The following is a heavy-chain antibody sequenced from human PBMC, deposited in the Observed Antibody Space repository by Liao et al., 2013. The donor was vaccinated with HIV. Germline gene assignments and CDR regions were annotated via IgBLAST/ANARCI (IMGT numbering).Heavy chain of an antibody. Sequence: QVQLQESGSGLVEPSQTLSLTCTVSGASLSYGGYSWSWIRQTPGKGLEWIGYFYHSGTTXYNPSLMSRVSISVDRSRNQFSLRLTSVTAADTAVYFCARAVSSDNYNDXFDFWGRGTMVAVS. CDR2: FYHSGTT. J-gene: IGHJ3*01. V-gene: IGHV4-30-2*01. CDR1: GASLSYGGYS. D-gene: IGHD3-3*01. CDR3: ARAVSSDNYNDXFDF.